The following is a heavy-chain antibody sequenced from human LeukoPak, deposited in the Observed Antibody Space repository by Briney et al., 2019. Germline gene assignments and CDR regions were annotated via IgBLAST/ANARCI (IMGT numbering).Heavy chain of an antibody. D-gene: IGHD5-12*01. V-gene: IGHV1-69*01. CDR3: ARNVATIRYYYYGMDV. J-gene: IGHJ6*02. Sequence: SVKVSCKASGGTFSSYAISWVRQAPGQGLEWMGGIIPIFGTANYAQKFQGRVTITADESTSTAYMELSSLRSEDTAVYYCARNVATIRYYYYGMDVWGQGTAVTVSS. CDR2: IIPIFGTA. CDR1: GGTFSSYA.